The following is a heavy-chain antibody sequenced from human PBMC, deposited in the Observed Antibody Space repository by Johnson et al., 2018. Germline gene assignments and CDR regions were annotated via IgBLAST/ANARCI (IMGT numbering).Heavy chain of an antibody. J-gene: IGHJ6*03. CDR2: TYYRSKWYN. V-gene: IGHV6-1*01. CDR3: VRDRVWAAAGVNYMDV. Sequence: QVQLQQSGPGLVRPSQTLSLTCAISGDSVSSKSAAWNWIRQSPSRGLEWLGRTYYRSKWYNQYAVSVKSRITINPDTSKNQFSLQLNFVSPEDTAVYYCVRDRVWAAAGVNYMDVWGKGTTVTVS. D-gene: IGHD6-13*01. CDR1: GDSVSSKSAA.